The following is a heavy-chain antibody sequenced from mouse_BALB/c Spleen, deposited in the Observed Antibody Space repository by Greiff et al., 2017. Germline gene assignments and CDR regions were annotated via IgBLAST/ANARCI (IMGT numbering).Heavy chain of an antibody. CDR3: ARGDYYGSSPWYFDV. CDR1: GYTFTDYN. V-gene: IGHV1-18*01. CDR2: INPNNGGT. J-gene: IGHJ1*01. D-gene: IGHD1-1*01. Sequence: EVQLHQSGPELVKPGASVKIPCKASGYTFTDYNMDWVKQSHGKSLEWIGDINPNNGGTIYNQKFKGKATLTVDKSSSTAYMELRSLTSEDTAVYYCARGDYYGSSPWYFDVWGAGTTVTVSS.